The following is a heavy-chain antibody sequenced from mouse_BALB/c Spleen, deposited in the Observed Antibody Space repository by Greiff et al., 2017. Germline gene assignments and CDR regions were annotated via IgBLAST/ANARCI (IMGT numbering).Heavy chain of an antibody. CDR2: IYPYNGGT. V-gene: IGHV1S29*02. J-gene: IGHJ3*01. Sequence: EVQLQESGPELVKPGASVKISCKASGYTFTDYNMHWVKQSHGKSLEWIGYIYPYNGGTGYNQKFKSKATLTVDNSSSTAYMELRSLTSEDSAVYYCARPHYYGSPWFAYWGQGTLVTVSA. CDR3: ARPHYYGSPWFAY. D-gene: IGHD1-1*01. CDR1: GYTFTDYN.